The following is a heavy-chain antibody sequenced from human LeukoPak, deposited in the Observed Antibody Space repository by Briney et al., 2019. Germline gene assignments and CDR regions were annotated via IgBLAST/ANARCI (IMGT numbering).Heavy chain of an antibody. CDR2: IYGGTTT. CDR1: RFTVNSNY. V-gene: IGHV3-66*01. Sequence: GGSLRLSCAASRFTVNSNYMSWVRQAPGKGLEWVSIIYGGTTTYYADSVKGRFTISRDNSKNTLYLQMSSLRAEDTAVYYCVRVASRAFDYWGQGTLVTVSS. CDR3: VRVASRAFDY. J-gene: IGHJ4*02.